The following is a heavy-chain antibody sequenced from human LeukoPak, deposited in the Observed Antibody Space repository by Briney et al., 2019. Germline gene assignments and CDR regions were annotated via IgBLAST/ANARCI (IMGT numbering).Heavy chain of an antibody. V-gene: IGHV1-69*05. CDR1: GDTFSSYA. Sequence: GASVKVSCKASGDTFSSYAISWVRQAPGQGLEWMGGIIPIFVPANYAQKFQGRVTITTDESTSTAYMELSSLRSEDTAVYYCARQINGVYYYWGQGTLVVVSS. J-gene: IGHJ4*02. D-gene: IGHD2-8*01. CDR2: IIPIFVPA. CDR3: ARQINGVYYY.